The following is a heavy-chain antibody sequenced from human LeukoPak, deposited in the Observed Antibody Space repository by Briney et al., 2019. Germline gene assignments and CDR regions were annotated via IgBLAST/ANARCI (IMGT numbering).Heavy chain of an antibody. Sequence: GASVKVSCKASGYTFTSYGISWVRQAPGQGLEWMGWISAYNGNTNYAQKLQGRVTMTTDTSTSTAYMELSSLRSEDTAVYYCAREGDSSGWYDIDYWGQGTLVTVSS. V-gene: IGHV1-18*01. CDR2: ISAYNGNT. D-gene: IGHD6-19*01. CDR3: AREGDSSGWYDIDY. J-gene: IGHJ4*02. CDR1: GYTFTSYG.